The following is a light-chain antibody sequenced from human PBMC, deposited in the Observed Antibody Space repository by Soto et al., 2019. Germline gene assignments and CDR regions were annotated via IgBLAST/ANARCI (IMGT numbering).Light chain of an antibody. CDR1: SSNIGNNY. J-gene: IGLJ2*01. CDR3: VAWDSGLSGSVV. CDR2: ENN. Sequence: QSVLTQPPSVSAAPGQKVTISCSGSSSNIGNNYVSWYQQLPGTAPKLLIYENNKRPSGIPDRFSGSKSGTSATLGITGLQTGDDADYYCVAWDSGLSGSVVFGGGTKLTVL. V-gene: IGLV1-51*02.